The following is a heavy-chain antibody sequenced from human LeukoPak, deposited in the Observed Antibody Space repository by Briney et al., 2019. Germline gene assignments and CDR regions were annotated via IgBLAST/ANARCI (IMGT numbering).Heavy chain of an antibody. CDR3: AREERILGYCSGGSCYPVNLVDY. D-gene: IGHD2-15*01. Sequence: ASVKVSCKASGYTFTGYYMHWVRQAPGQGLEWMGWINPNSGGTNYAQKFQGRVTMTRDTYISPAYMEMSRLRSDDTAVYYCAREERILGYCSGGSCYPVNLVDYWGQGTLVTVSS. J-gene: IGHJ4*02. CDR2: INPNSGGT. CDR1: GYTFTGYY. V-gene: IGHV1-2*02.